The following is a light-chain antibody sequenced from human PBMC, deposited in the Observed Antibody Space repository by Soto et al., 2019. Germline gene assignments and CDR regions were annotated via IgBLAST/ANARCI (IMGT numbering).Light chain of an antibody. CDR2: GAS. V-gene: IGKV3-20*01. CDR3: QQYGSSPPKYT. Sequence: EIVLTQSPDTLSLSPGERATLSCRASQSISNTSLAWYLQKPGQAPRLLIYGASNRATDIPDRFSGSGSGTDFTLTISILELEDFAVYYCQQYGSSPPKYTFGQGTKLEIK. CDR1: QSISNTS. J-gene: IGKJ2*01.